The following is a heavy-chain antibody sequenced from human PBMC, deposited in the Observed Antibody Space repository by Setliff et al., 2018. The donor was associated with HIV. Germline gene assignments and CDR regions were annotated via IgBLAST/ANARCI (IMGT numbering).Heavy chain of an antibody. CDR1: GGTFSSYA. CDR2: IIPIFGTA. Sequence: ASVKVSCKASGGTFSSYAISWVRQAPGQGLEWMGGIIPIFGTANYAQKFQGRVTITTDESTSTAYMELSSLRSEDTAVYYCARGYSAAGTLYYYGMDVWGQGTTVTVSS. CDR3: ARGYSAAGTLYYYGMDV. V-gene: IGHV1-69*05. D-gene: IGHD6-13*01. J-gene: IGHJ6*02.